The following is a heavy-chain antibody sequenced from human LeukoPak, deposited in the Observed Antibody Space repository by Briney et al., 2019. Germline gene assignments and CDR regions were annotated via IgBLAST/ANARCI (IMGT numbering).Heavy chain of an antibody. Sequence: ASVKVSFKTTGHTLSVYHVHWVRQAPGQGLEWMGWFNGNGGGTKYAQKFQGRVTMTRDTSIDTDYMELTSLISDDTAVYYCARDPLDGNFYFDYWGQGTLVTVAS. D-gene: IGHD5-24*01. CDR2: FNGNGGGT. CDR3: ARDPLDGNFYFDY. V-gene: IGHV1-2*02. CDR1: GHTLSVYH. J-gene: IGHJ4*02.